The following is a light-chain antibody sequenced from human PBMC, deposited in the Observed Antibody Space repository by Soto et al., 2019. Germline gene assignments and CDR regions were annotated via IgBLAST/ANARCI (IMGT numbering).Light chain of an antibody. Sequence: QSALTQPASVSGSPGQSITISYTGPSSDVGGYPYVSWYQQHPGKAPKLMIYEVINRPSGVSNRFSGSKSDNTASLTISGLQAEDEADCYCCSYTTSSTYVFGTGTKVTVL. CDR3: CSYTTSSTYV. CDR2: EVI. V-gene: IGLV2-14*01. J-gene: IGLJ1*01. CDR1: SSDVGGYPY.